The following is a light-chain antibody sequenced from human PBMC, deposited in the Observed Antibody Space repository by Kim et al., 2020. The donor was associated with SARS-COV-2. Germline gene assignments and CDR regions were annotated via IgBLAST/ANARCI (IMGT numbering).Light chain of an antibody. Sequence: DIVLTQSPLSLTVTPGEPASISCRASENILHGNGYNYLDWYVQKPGQSPQLLIYLASSRASGVPDRFSGSGSGTGFTLRISRVEAEDVGGYYSIQGVKTPFTLGGRTKVEIK. V-gene: IGKV2-28*01. CDR2: LAS. CDR1: ENILHGNGYNY. CDR3: IQGVKTPFT. J-gene: IGKJ4*01.